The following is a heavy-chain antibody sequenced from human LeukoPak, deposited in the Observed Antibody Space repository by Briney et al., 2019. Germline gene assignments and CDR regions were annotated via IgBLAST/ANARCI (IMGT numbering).Heavy chain of an antibody. J-gene: IGHJ4*02. Sequence: GGSLRLSCVASGFSFSSFGMNWVRQAPGKGLEWVAFIRYDGSNEYYADSVKGRFTISRDGFKNTLYLQMNSLRAEDTAVYYCAKESQLSYRGTFYIDYWGQGTLVTVSS. CDR1: GFSFSSFG. D-gene: IGHD1-26*01. V-gene: IGHV3-30*02. CDR2: IRYDGSNE. CDR3: AKESQLSYRGTFYIDY.